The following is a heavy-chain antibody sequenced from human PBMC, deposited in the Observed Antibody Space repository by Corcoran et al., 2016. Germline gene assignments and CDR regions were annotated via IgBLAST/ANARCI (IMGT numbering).Heavy chain of an antibody. CDR3: ARPMAYYDGSGSYYNSAVGYGMDV. CDR1: GYTFTSYY. J-gene: IGHJ6*02. CDR2: INPSGGST. D-gene: IGHD3-10*01. Sequence: QVQLVQSGAEVKKPGASVKVSCKASGYTFTSYYMHWVRQAPGQGLEWMGIINPSGGSTSYAQKFQGRVTMTRDTSTSTVYMELSSLRSEDTAVYYCARPMAYYDGSGSYYNSAVGYGMDVWGQGTTVTVSS. V-gene: IGHV1-46*01.